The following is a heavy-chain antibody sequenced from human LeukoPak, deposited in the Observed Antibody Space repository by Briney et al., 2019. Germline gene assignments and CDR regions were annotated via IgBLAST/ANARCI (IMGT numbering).Heavy chain of an antibody. J-gene: IGHJ6*02. CDR3: ARWWDDGSGYSYLYGMDV. CDR2: IIPIFGTA. D-gene: IGHD3-22*01. V-gene: IGHV1-69*13. CDR1: GGTFSSYA. Sequence: SVKVSCKASGGTFSSYAISWVRQAPGQGLEWMGGIIPIFGTANYAQKFQGRVTITADESTSTAYMELSSLRSEDTAVYYCARWWDDGSGYSYLYGMDVWGQGTTVTVSS.